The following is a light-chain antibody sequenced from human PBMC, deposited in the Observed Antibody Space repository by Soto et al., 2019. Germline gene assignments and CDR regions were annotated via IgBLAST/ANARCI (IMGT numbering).Light chain of an antibody. J-gene: IGKJ1*01. CDR3: QQYGASPET. CDR2: NVS. Sequence: EIVLTQSPGTLSLSQGERATLSCRASQSVSSSYLAWYQQKPGQAPRLLIYNVSRRATGIPDRFSGSGSGTDFTLTVSTLEPEDFAVYYCQQYGASPETFGQGTKVDIK. V-gene: IGKV3-20*01. CDR1: QSVSSSY.